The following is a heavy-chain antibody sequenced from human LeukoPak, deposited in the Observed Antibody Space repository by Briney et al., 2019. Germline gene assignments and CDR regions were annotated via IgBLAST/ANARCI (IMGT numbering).Heavy chain of an antibody. CDR2: MQSTGNS. CDR1: GDSISTYH. Sequence: SETLSLTCSVSGDSISTYHWNWIRKPPGKGLEWIGYMQSTGNSNYNPSLKSRVSMSVETSKNRIVLNPSSVTAADTAVYYCARDKRHSYGRYFDHRGQGLLVTVSS. D-gene: IGHD5-18*01. V-gene: IGHV4-59*01. J-gene: IGHJ4*02. CDR3: ARDKRHSYGRYFDH.